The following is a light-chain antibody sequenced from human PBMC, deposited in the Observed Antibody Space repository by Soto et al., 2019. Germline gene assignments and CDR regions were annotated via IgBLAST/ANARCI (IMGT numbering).Light chain of an antibody. J-gene: IGLJ1*01. CDR1: SPNIGGNS. CDR2: DDD. V-gene: IGLV1-51*01. Sequence: QSVLTQPPSVSAAPGQRVTISCSGSSPNIGGNSVSWYQQLPGTAPKLLIYDDDKRPSGIPDRFSGSKSGTSANLGITGFQTGDEADYYCGSWDSSLSAYVFGTGTKVTVL. CDR3: GSWDSSLSAYV.